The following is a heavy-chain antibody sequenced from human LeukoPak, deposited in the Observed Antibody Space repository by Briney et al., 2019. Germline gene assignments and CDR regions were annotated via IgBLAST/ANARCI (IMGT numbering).Heavy chain of an antibody. J-gene: IGHJ4*02. V-gene: IGHV3-23*01. Sequence: GGSLRLSCAASGFTFSSYAISWGRQAPGKGLEWVSAVSVSCSSTYYSDSVKDRFTISRDNSKHTLYLQMNSLRAEDTAVYYCAKEESGYDYVDFAVDYWGQGTLVTVSS. CDR2: VSVSCSST. D-gene: IGHD5-12*01. CDR1: GFTFSSYA. CDR3: AKEESGYDYVDFAVDY.